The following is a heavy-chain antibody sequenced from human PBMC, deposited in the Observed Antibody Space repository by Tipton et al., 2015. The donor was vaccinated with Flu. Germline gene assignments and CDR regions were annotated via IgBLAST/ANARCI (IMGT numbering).Heavy chain of an antibody. CDR3: ARDPTVTTKYEFHY. Sequence: SLRLSCAASGFTFSSYAMSWVRQAPGKGLEWVSGISGSGGSTKYAESVKGRFTISRDKSKNTLYMQMNSLRAEDTAVYFCARDPTVTTKYEFHYWGQGTLVTVSS. J-gene: IGHJ4*02. D-gene: IGHD4-17*01. V-gene: IGHV3-23*01. CDR1: GFTFSSYA. CDR2: ISGSGGST.